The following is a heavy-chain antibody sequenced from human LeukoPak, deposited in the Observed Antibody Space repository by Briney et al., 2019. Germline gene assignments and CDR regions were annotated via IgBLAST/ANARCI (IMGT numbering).Heavy chain of an antibody. J-gene: IGHJ4*02. CDR2: IYYSGST. V-gene: IGHV4-39*07. D-gene: IGHD3-22*01. CDR1: GGSISSSSYY. CDR3: ARDHDSSGYYQGIDY. Sequence: SETLSLTCTVSGGSISSSSYYWGWIRQPPGKGLEWIGNIYYSGSTYYNPSLKSRVTISVDTSMNQFSLNLSSVTAADTAVYYCARDHDSSGYYQGIDYWGQGTLVTVSS.